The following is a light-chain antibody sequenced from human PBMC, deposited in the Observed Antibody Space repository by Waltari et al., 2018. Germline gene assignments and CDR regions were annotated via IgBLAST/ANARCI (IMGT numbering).Light chain of an antibody. J-gene: IGLJ2*01. CDR2: EVT. Sequence: QSALTQPASVSGSPGQSITISCTGSGSDIGGSNLVSWYQHTPGKAPKLMIYEVTKRPSGVSIRFSGSKSGNTAALTISGLQAEDEGDYFCCSHAGSETYVVFGGGTKLTVL. CDR1: GSDIGGSNL. CDR3: CSHAGSETYVV. V-gene: IGLV2-23*02.